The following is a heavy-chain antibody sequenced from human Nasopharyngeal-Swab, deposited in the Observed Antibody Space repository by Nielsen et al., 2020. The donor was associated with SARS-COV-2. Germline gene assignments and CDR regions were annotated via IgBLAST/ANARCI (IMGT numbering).Heavy chain of an antibody. CDR3: AKQKRLGLASDPYFYGLDV. Sequence: GGSLRLSCVAAGFTFDDYVMYWVRQAPGKGLEWVSSISWNSDKIYYADSVKGRFTISRDNTKNSLYLQMNSLRTEDTAFYYCAKQKRLGLASDPYFYGLDVWGLGTTVTVSS. CDR2: ISWNSDKI. J-gene: IGHJ6*02. V-gene: IGHV3-9*01. D-gene: IGHD1-7*01. CDR1: GFTFDDYV.